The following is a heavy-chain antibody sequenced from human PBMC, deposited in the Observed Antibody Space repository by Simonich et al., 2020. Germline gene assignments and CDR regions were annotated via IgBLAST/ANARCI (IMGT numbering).Heavy chain of an antibody. Sequence: QVQLQESGPGLVKPSETLSLTCAVSGYSISSGYYWGWIRQPPGKGLEWIGSLYHSGSTYYNPSLKSRVTISGDTSKNQFSLKLSSVTAADTAVYYCARVGYSNYYYYGMDVWGQGTTVTVSS. D-gene: IGHD6-13*01. V-gene: IGHV4-38-2*01. CDR1: GYSISSGYY. CDR2: LYHSGST. CDR3: ARVGYSNYYYYGMDV. J-gene: IGHJ6*02.